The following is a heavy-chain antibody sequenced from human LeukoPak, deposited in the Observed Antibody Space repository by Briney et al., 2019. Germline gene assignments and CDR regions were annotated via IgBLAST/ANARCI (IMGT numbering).Heavy chain of an antibody. V-gene: IGHV1-46*01. CDR3: ARDILSVVPAAITEN. D-gene: IGHD2-2*01. CDR1: GYTFTSYY. Sequence: ASVKVSCXASGYTFTSYYMHWVRQAPGQGLEWMGIINPSGGSTSYAQKFQGGVTMTRDTSTSTVYMELSSLRSEDTAVYYCARDILSVVPAAITENWGQGTLVTVSS. CDR2: INPSGGST. J-gene: IGHJ4*02.